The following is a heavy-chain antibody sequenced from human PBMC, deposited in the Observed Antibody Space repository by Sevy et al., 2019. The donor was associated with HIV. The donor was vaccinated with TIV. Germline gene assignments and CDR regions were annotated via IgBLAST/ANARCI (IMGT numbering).Heavy chain of an antibody. Sequence: GGSLRLSCAASGFTFDDYAMHWVRQAPGKGLEWVSGISWNSGSIGYADSVKGRFTISRDNAKNSLYLQMNSLRAEDTAVYYCARDCSGGSCYSAFDIWGHGTMVTVSS. D-gene: IGHD2-15*01. CDR3: ARDCSGGSCYSAFDI. CDR2: ISWNSGSI. J-gene: IGHJ3*02. V-gene: IGHV3-9*01. CDR1: GFTFDDYA.